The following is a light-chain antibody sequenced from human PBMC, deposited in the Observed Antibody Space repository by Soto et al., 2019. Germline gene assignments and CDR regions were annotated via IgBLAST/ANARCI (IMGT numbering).Light chain of an antibody. CDR1: QSISSSF. CDR3: QQYGSSYPWT. V-gene: IGKV3-20*01. CDR2: GAS. J-gene: IGKJ1*01. Sequence: EIVLTQSPGILSLSPVERASLSCGSSQSISSSFLAWYQQKPGQAPRLLIYGASSRATGIPDRFSGTGSETDFTLTISRLEPEDFAVYYCQQYGSSYPWTFGQGTKVDIK.